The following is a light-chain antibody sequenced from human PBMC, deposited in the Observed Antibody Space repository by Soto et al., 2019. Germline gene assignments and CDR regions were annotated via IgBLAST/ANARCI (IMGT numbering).Light chain of an antibody. CDR2: ADV. J-gene: IGLJ1*01. CDR1: SSNIGTNT. Sequence: QAVLTQPPSASGTPGQRVTISCSGASSNIGTNTVNWYQHLPGTAPKLLIFADVQRPSGVPDRFSGSKSGTSASLAISGLQSEDEADYYCGAWDDSLNGYVFGTGTKVTVL. CDR3: GAWDDSLNGYV. V-gene: IGLV1-44*01.